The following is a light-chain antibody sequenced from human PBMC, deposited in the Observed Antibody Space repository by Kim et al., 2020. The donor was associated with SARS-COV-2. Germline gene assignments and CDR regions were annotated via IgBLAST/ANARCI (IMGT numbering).Light chain of an antibody. V-gene: IGLV2-14*03. J-gene: IGLJ2*01. CDR2: DVS. CDR3: SSYSSSSTLV. CDR1: SSDVGGYNY. Sequence: GQSITISCTGTSSDVGGYNYVSWYQQHPGKAPKLMIYDVSNRPSGVSNRFSGSKSGNTASLTISGLQAEDEGDYYCSSYSSSSTLVFGGGTQLTVL.